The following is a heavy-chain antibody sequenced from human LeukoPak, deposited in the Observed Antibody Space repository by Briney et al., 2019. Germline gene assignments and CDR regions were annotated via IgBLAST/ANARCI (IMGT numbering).Heavy chain of an antibody. Sequence: GGSLRLSCAASGFTFSSYAMSWVRQAPGKGLEWVSGISGSGGSTYYADSVKGRFTISRDNSKNTLDLQMNSLRAEDTAVYYCARRRSGGSYDYWGQGTLVTVSP. CDR3: ARRRSGGSYDY. CDR2: ISGSGGST. D-gene: IGHD3-16*01. J-gene: IGHJ4*02. CDR1: GFTFSSYA. V-gene: IGHV3-23*01.